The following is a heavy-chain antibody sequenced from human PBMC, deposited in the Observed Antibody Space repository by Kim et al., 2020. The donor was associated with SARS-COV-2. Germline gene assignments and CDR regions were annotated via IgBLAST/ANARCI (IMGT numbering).Heavy chain of an antibody. D-gene: IGHD6-13*01. CDR2: T. Sequence: TKYSQKFQGRVTITRDTSASTAYMELSSLRSEDTAVYYCARDGRQLTSDYWGQGTLVTVSS. J-gene: IGHJ4*02. CDR3: ARDGRQLTSDY. V-gene: IGHV1-3*01.